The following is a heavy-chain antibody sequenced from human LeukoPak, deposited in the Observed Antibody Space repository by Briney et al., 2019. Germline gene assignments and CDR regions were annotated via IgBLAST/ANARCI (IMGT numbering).Heavy chain of an antibody. Sequence: GGSLRLSCAASGFTFSFFGRSGGGQAPGKGLKWVATLKHDGGENYYVDSVKGRFTISRDNAKSSLYLQMNSLRAEDTAVYYCARPRLGYCSGGSCSLCYFDSWGQGTLVTVPS. CDR1: GFTFSFFG. V-gene: IGHV3-7*04. J-gene: IGHJ4*02. CDR3: ARPRLGYCSGGSCSLCYFDS. D-gene: IGHD2-15*01. CDR2: LKHDGGEN.